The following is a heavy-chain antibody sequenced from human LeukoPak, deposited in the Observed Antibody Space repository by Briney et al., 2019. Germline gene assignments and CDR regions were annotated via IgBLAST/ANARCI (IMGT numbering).Heavy chain of an antibody. V-gene: IGHV1-18*01. Sequence: ASVTVSCKSSGYTFSHYCSRWLRQAPGQGLEWMGWISGSNGNTNYAQKVQDRVTMTTDTSTTTAHMELRSLRSDDTAIYYCARKRASGWSDYWGQGTLVTVSS. CDR3: ARKRASGWSDY. CDR1: GYTFSHYC. CDR2: ISGSNGNT. J-gene: IGHJ4*02. D-gene: IGHD6-19*01.